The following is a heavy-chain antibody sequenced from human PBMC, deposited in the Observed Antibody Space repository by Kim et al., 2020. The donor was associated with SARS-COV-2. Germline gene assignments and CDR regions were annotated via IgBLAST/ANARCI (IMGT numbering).Heavy chain of an antibody. V-gene: IGHV4-39*07. Sequence: SETLSLTCTVSGGSISSSSYYWGWIRQPPGKGLEWIGSIYYSGSTYYNPSLKSRVTISVDTSKNQFSLKLSSVTAADTAVYYCAREGITMLMQHIYWGQG. D-gene: IGHD3-10*02. CDR1: GGSISSSSYY. CDR3: AREGITMLMQHIY. J-gene: IGHJ4*02. CDR2: IYYSGST.